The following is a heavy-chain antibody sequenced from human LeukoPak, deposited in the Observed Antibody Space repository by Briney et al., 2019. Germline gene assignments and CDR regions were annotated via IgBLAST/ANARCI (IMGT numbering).Heavy chain of an antibody. D-gene: IGHD3-22*01. CDR2: MYHSGST. CDR3: AAMIGYFDY. V-gene: IGHV4-38-2*02. Sequence: SETLSLTCTVSGYSISSGYYWGWIRQPPGKGLEWIGSMYHSGSTYYNPSLKSRVTISVDTSKNQFSLKLSSVTAADTAVYYCAAMIGYFDYWGQGALVTVSS. CDR1: GYSISSGYY. J-gene: IGHJ4*02.